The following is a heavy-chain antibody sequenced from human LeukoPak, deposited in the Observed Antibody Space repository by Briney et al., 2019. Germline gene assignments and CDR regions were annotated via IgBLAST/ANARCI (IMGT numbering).Heavy chain of an antibody. CDR1: GCSISSSSYY. J-gene: IGHJ3*02. V-gene: IGHV4-39*07. CDR3: AREGGAFDI. CDR2: IYYSGST. D-gene: IGHD3-16*01. Sequence: SETLSLTCTVSGCSISSSSYYWGWIRQPPGKGLEGFGRIYYSGSTYYNPSLKSRVNISVDTSKNQFSLKLSSVTAADTVVYYCAREGGAFDIWGQGTMVTVSS.